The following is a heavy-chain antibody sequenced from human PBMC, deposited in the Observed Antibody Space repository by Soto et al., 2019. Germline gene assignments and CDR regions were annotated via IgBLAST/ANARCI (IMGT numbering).Heavy chain of an antibody. D-gene: IGHD3-3*01. V-gene: IGHV3-11*01. Sequence: PGGSLRLSCAASGFTFSDYYMSWIRQAPGKGLEWVSYISSSGSTIYYADSVKGRFTISRDNAKNSLYLQMNSLRAEDTAVYYCASSVDDFWSVYYLDYWGQGTLVTVSS. CDR1: GFTFSDYY. J-gene: IGHJ4*02. CDR2: ISSSGSTI. CDR3: ASSVDDFWSVYYLDY.